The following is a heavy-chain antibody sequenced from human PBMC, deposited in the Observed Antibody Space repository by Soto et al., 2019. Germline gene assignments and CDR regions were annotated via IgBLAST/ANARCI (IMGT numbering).Heavy chain of an antibody. V-gene: IGHV4-30-2*01. D-gene: IGHD2-21*02. CDR2: IYNTGNT. J-gene: IGHJ3*02. CDR3: ARGAPFVVVTAVPGDAFDI. Sequence: SETLSLTCAVSGGSISSPGYSWTWIRQPPGKGLEWIGYIYNTGNTYYNPSLKSRVTISVDRSKNHFSLRLSSVTAADTAMYYCARGAPFVVVTAVPGDAFDIWGQGTMVTVSS. CDR1: GGSISSPGYS.